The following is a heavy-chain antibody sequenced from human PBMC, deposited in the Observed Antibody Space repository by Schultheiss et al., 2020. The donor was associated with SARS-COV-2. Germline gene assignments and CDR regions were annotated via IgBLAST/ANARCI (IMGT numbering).Heavy chain of an antibody. CDR3: ARRPVAGVYYYGMDV. V-gene: IGHV5-51*01. D-gene: IGHD6-19*01. CDR1: GYSFTSYW. CDR2: IYPGDSDT. Sequence: GESLKISCKGSGYSFTSYWIGWVRQMPGKGLEWMGIIYPGDSDTRYSPSFQGQVTISADKSISTAYLQWSSLKASDTAMYYCARRPVAGVYYYGMDVWGQGTTVTVSS. J-gene: IGHJ6*02.